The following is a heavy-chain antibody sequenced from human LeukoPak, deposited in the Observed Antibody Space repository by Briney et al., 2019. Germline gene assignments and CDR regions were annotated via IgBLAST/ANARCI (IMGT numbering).Heavy chain of an antibody. CDR2: INPNSGGT. CDR3: ARDEGSSWYFDY. D-gene: IGHD6-13*01. Sequence: GASVKVSCKASGYTFTGYYMHWVRQAPGQGLEWMGWINPNSGGTNYAQKFQGRVTMTRDTSISTAYMELSRLRSDDTGVYYCARDEGSSWYFDYWGQGTLVTVSS. CDR1: GYTFTGYY. V-gene: IGHV1-2*02. J-gene: IGHJ4*02.